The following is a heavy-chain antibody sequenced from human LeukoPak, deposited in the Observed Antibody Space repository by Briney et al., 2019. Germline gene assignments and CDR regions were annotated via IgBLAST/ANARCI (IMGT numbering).Heavy chain of an antibody. CDR1: GYTFTSYG. Sequence: ASVKVSCKAFGYTFTSYGISWVRQAPGQGLEWMGWISAYNGNTNYAQKLQGRVTMTTDTSTSTAYMELRSLRSDDTAVYYCAILVGVLTGPDEFDIWGQGTMVTVSS. J-gene: IGHJ3*02. D-gene: IGHD3-9*01. CDR3: AILVGVLTGPDEFDI. V-gene: IGHV1-18*01. CDR2: ISAYNGNT.